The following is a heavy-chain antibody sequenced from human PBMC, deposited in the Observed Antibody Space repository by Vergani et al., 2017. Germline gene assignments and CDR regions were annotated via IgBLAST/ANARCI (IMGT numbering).Heavy chain of an antibody. Sequence: EVQLVESGGGLIQPGGSLRLSCAASGFTVSSNYMSWVRQAPGKGLGGVSVIYSGGSTYYADSVKGRFTISRDNSKNTLYLQMNSLRAEDTAVYYCAREGAGGYDSSGIFDYWGQGTLVTVSS. CDR2: IYSGGST. J-gene: IGHJ4*02. CDR3: AREGAGGYDSSGIFDY. D-gene: IGHD3-22*01. CDR1: GFTVSSNY. V-gene: IGHV3-53*01.